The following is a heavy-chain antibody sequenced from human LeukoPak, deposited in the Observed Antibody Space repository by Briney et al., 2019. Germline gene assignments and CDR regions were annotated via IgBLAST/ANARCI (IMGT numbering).Heavy chain of an antibody. CDR3: AREGYYYDSSGYWGIDY. CDR1: GGSISSGSYY. V-gene: IGHV4-61*02. Sequence: PSQTLSLTCTVSGGSISSGSYYWSWIRQPAGKGLEWIGRIYTSGSTNYNPSLKSRVTISVDTSKSQFSLKLSSVTAADTAVYYCAREGYYYDSSGYWGIDYWGQGTLVTVSS. J-gene: IGHJ4*02. D-gene: IGHD3-22*01. CDR2: IYTSGST.